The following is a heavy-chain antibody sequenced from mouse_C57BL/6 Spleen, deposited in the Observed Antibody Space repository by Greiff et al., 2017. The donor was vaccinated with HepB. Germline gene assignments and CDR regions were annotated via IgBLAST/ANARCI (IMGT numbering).Heavy chain of an antibody. CDR1: GFTFSSYG. J-gene: IGHJ2*01. V-gene: IGHV5-6*01. CDR3: ARRYTTVYYFDY. CDR2: ISSGGSYT. D-gene: IGHD1-1*01. Sequence: EVQLVESGGDLVKPGGSLKLSCAASGFTFSSYGMSWVRQTPDKRLEWVATISSGGSYTYYPDSVKGRFTISRDNAKNTLYLQMSSLKSEDTAMYYCARRYTTVYYFDYWGQGTTLTVSS.